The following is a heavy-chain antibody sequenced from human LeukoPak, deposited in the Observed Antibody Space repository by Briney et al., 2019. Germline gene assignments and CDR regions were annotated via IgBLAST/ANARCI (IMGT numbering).Heavy chain of an antibody. CDR1: GGSISSGGYS. CDR3: ARCVPVTNWFDP. J-gene: IGHJ5*02. CDR2: IYHSGST. V-gene: IGHV4-30-2*01. Sequence: SETLSLTCAVFGGSISSGGYSWSWIRQPPGKGLEWIGYIYHSGSTYYNPSLKSRVTISVDRSKNQFSLKLSSVTAADTAVYYCARCVPVTNWFDPWGQGTLVTVSS. D-gene: IGHD4-11*01.